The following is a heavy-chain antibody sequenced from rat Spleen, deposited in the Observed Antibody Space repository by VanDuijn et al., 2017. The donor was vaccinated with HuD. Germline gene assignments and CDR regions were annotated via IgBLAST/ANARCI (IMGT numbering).Heavy chain of an antibody. J-gene: IGHJ1*01. D-gene: IGHD1-11*01. Sequence: EVQLVESGRGLVQPGRSLKLSCVASGFTFNNYWMTWIRQAPGKGLEWVAYISYDGGSTYYRDSVKGRFTVSRDNGKSVLYLQMDSLRSEDTATYYCARQGYLRDWYFDFWGPGTMVTVSS. CDR1: GFTFNNYW. CDR2: ISYDGGST. V-gene: IGHV5-31*01. CDR3: ARQGYLRDWYFDF.